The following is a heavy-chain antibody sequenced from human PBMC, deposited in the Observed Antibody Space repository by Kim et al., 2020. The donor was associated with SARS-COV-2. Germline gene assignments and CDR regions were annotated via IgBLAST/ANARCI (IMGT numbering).Heavy chain of an antibody. Sequence: PSLKSRVTISVDTSKNQFSLKLSAVTAADTAVYYCASGGSGSYYNVPFDYWGQGTLVTVSS. D-gene: IGHD3-10*01. V-gene: IGHV4-31*02. CDR3: ASGGSGSYYNVPFDY. J-gene: IGHJ4*02.